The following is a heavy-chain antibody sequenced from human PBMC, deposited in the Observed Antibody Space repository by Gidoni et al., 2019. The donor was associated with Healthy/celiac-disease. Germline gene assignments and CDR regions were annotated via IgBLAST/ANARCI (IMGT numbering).Heavy chain of an antibody. V-gene: IGHV3-30-3*01. D-gene: IGHD7-27*01. CDR2: ISYDGSNK. Sequence: QVQLVESGGGVVQPGRSLRLSCAASGFTFSSYAMHWVRQAPGKGLEWVAVISYDGSNKYYADSVKGRFTISRDNSKNTLYLQMNSLRAEDTAVYYCARDPGNWGAEGPFDYWGQGTLVTVSS. CDR3: ARDPGNWGAEGPFDY. CDR1: GFTFSSYA. J-gene: IGHJ4*02.